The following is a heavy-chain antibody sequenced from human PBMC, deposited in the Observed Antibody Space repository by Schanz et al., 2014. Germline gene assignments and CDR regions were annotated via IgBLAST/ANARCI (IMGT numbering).Heavy chain of an antibody. V-gene: IGHV4-59*08. J-gene: IGHJ3*02. CDR3: ARHVLPYDAFDI. CDR2: IYYSGST. CDR1: GDSISNYY. Sequence: QVQLHESGPGLVKPSETLSLTCTVSGDSISNYYWTWIRQPPGKRLEWIGYIYYSGSTKYNPSLKSRVTMSVDTSKKQFSLRLSSVSAADTAMYYCARHVLPYDAFDIWGQGTVVTVSS.